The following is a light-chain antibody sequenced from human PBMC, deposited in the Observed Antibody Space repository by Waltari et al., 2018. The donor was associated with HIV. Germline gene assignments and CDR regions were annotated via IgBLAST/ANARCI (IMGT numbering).Light chain of an antibody. V-gene: IGLV3-1*01. J-gene: IGLJ2*01. CDR1: KLGNKF. Sequence: SYDLTQPPSVSVSPGQTATMTCSGDKLGNKFTAWYQQKPGQSPVLVIYQDTKRAPGNPWRFSGSNSGDTATLTISGTQAVDEADYYCQAWDSNVVFGGGTKLTVL. CDR2: QDT. CDR3: QAWDSNVV.